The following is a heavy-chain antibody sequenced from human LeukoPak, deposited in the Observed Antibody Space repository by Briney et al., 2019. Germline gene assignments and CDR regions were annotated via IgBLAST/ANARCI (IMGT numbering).Heavy chain of an antibody. CDR1: GYTFTGYY. Sequence: ASVKVSCXASGYTFTGYYMHWVRQAPGQGLEWMGRINPNSGGTNYAQKFQGRVTMTRDTSISTAYMELSRLRSDDTAVYYCARVEWELLPYFDYWGQGTLVTVSS. J-gene: IGHJ4*02. V-gene: IGHV1-2*06. D-gene: IGHD1-26*01. CDR3: ARVEWELLPYFDY. CDR2: INPNSGGT.